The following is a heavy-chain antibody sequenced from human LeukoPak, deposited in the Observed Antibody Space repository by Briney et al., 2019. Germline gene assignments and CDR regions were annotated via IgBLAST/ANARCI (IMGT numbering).Heavy chain of an antibody. J-gene: IGHJ5*02. CDR1: GFSFAIYW. V-gene: IGHV3-7*01. Sequence: PGGSLRLSCAASGFSFAIYWMSWVRQAPGKGLEWVATIKQDGSEKYDVDSVKGRFTISRDNAKNSLYLEMNSLRAEDTAVYYCVKDRSITVFGVALSWGQGTLVTVSS. CDR3: VKDRSITVFGVALS. CDR2: IKQDGSEK. D-gene: IGHD3-3*01.